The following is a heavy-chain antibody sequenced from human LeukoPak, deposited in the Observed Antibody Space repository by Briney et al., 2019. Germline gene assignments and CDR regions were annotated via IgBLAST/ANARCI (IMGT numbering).Heavy chain of an antibody. CDR3: ANSIVGATTPSYLDY. CDR1: GYTLTELS. J-gene: IGHJ4*02. CDR2: FDPEDGET. V-gene: IGHV1-24*01. Sequence: GASVKVSCKVSGYTLTELSMHCVRQAPGEGGGWVGGFDPEDGETIYAQKFQGRVTMTEDTSTDTAYMELSSLRSEDTAVYYCANSIVGATTPSYLDYWGQGTLVTVSS. D-gene: IGHD1-26*01.